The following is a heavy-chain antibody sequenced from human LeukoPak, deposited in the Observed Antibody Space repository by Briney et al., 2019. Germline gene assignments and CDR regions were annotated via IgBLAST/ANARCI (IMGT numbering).Heavy chain of an antibody. CDR3: ARDLVDGVGAPGAY. V-gene: IGHV1-18*01. D-gene: IGHD1-26*01. CDR2: INTYNGNT. Sequence: ASVKVSCKASGYTFTNYGITWMRQAPGQGLEWMGWINTYNGNTNYAQKLQGRVTITTDTSTSTAYMEPRSLRSDDPAVFYCARDLVDGVGAPGAYWGQGALVTVSS. J-gene: IGHJ4*02. CDR1: GYTFTNYG.